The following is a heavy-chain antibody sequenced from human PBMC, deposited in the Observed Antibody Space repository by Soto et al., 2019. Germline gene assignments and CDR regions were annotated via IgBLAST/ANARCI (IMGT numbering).Heavy chain of an antibody. CDR3: ARSASLLVTAIAYFDY. CDR2: IYYSGST. V-gene: IGHV4-30-4*01. CDR1: GGSISSGDYY. J-gene: IGHJ4*02. D-gene: IGHD2-21*02. Sequence: SETLSLTCTVSGGSISSGDYYWSWIRQPPGKGLEWIGYIYYSGSTYYNPSLKSRVTVSVDTSKNQFSLKLSSVTAADTAVYYCARSASLLVTAIAYFDYWGQGTLVTVSS.